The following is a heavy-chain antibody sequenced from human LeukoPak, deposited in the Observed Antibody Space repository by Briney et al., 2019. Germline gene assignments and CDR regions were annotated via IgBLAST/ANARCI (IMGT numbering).Heavy chain of an antibody. CDR1: GYSSTSYW. D-gene: IGHD3-3*01. CDR3: ARARRDYDFWSGYYTSGGEYFQH. V-gene: IGHV5-51*01. CDR2: IYPGDSDT. J-gene: IGHJ1*01. Sequence: GESLKISCKGSGYSSTSYWIGWVRQMPGKGLEWMGIIYPGDSDTRYSPSFQGQVTISADKSISTAYLQWSSLKASDTAMYYCARARRDYDFWSGYYTSGGEYFQHWGQGTLVTVSS.